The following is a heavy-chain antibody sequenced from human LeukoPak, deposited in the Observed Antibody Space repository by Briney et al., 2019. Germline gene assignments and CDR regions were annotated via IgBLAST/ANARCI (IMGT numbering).Heavy chain of an antibody. V-gene: IGHV3-7*01. D-gene: IGHD4-23*01. CDR3: ARDRGYSTFDY. Sequence: QPGGSLRLSCEASAFTFSSYWMSWVRQAPGKGLEWVANMKEDGGEINYVDSVKGRFTISRDNAKNSLFLQMNSLGVEDTAGYYCARDRGYSTFDYWGQGTLVTVSS. CDR1: AFTFSSYW. CDR2: MKEDGGEI. J-gene: IGHJ4*02.